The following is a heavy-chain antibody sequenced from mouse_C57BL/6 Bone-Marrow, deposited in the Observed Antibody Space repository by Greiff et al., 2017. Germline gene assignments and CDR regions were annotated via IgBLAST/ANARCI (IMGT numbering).Heavy chain of an antibody. J-gene: IGHJ2*01. CDR2: INPNNGGT. V-gene: IGHV1-26*01. CDR1: GYTFTDYY. Sequence: EVKLQQSGPELVKPGASVKISCKASGYTFTDYYMNWVKQSHGKSLEWIGDINPNNGGTSYNQKFKGKATLTVDKSSSTAYMELRSLTSEDSAVYYCAKLPSFDYWGQGTTLTVSS. CDR3: AKLPSFDY.